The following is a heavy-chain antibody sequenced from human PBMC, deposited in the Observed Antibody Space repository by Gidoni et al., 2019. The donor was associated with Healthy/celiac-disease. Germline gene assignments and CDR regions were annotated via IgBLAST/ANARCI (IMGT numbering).Heavy chain of an antibody. Sequence: QVQLVQSGAEVKKPGASVKVSCKASGYTFTSYYMHWVRQAPGQGLEWMGIINPSGGSTSYAQKFQGRVTMTRDTSTSTVYMELSSLRSEDTAVYYCARDLSTGYLYYYYYGVDVWGQGTTVTVSS. CDR1: GYTFTSYY. CDR2: INPSGGST. D-gene: IGHD3-9*01. CDR3: ARDLSTGYLYYYYYGVDV. V-gene: IGHV1-46*03. J-gene: IGHJ6*02.